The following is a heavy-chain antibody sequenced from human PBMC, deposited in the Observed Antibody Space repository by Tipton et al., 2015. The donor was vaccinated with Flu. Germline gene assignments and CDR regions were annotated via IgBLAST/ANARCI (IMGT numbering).Heavy chain of an antibody. Sequence: TLSLTCPVSGDSIGSPYYWGWLRQPPGKGLGWIGNIQKTGYTYYNPCLTRPVTISVDTTKNQFSLRLTFVTAADTAICYCARRDYSNYVSEPKNGFDAWGQGTLVSV. CDR1: GDSIGSPYY. V-gene: IGHV4-38-2*01. D-gene: IGHD4-11*01. CDR2: IQKTGYT. CDR3: ARRDYSNYVSEPKNGFDA. J-gene: IGHJ5*02.